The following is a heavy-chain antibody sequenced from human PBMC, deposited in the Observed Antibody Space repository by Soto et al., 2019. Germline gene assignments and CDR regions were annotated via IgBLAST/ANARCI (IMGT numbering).Heavy chain of an antibody. V-gene: IGHV4-34*01. CDR1: GGSFSGYY. J-gene: IGHJ6*02. Sequence: SETLSLTCAVYGGSFSGYYWSWIRQPPGKGLEWIGEINHSGSTNYNPSLKSRVTISVDTSKNQFSLKLSSVTAADTAVYYCARAPFYSSSWSYYYYYGMDVWGQGTTVTVSS. D-gene: IGHD6-13*01. CDR2: INHSGST. CDR3: ARAPFYSSSWSYYYYYGMDV.